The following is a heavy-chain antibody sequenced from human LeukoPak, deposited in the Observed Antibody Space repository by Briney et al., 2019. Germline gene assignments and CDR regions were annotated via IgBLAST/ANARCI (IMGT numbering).Heavy chain of an antibody. CDR3: ARISFGREASGGSIDY. D-gene: IGHD2-15*01. CDR1: DYTFTSYG. J-gene: IGHJ4*02. CDR2: INPNSGGT. V-gene: IGHV1-2*02. Sequence: GASVKVSCKASDYTFTSYGISWVRQAPGQGLEWMGWINPNSGGTNYAQKLQGRVTMTRDTSISTAYMELSRLRSDDTAVYYCARISFGREASGGSIDYWGQGTLVTVSS.